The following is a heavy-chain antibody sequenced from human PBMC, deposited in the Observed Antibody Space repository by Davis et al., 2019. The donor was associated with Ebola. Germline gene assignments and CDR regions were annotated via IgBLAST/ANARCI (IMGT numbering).Heavy chain of an antibody. Sequence: PSETLSLTCSVSGGSINSYNRSWIRQSAGKGLEWIGHIYGRGRTQYNPSLKGRVSMSVDTAKNQFSLKIISVTAADTAVYYCVRGAGNDDYYDGLDVWGQGTAVTVS. J-gene: IGHJ6*02. D-gene: IGHD3-10*01. CDR3: VRGAGNDDYYDGLDV. V-gene: IGHV4-4*07. CDR2: IYGRGRT. CDR1: GGSINSYN.